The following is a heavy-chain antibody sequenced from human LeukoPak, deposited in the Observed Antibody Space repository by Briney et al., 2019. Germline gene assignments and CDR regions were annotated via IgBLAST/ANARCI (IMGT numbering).Heavy chain of an antibody. D-gene: IGHD3-3*01. V-gene: IGHV4-39*07. J-gene: IGHJ1*01. CDR2: IYYSGST. CDR3: ARTSGFLEWLSKRARKEYFQH. CDR1: GGSISSSSYY. Sequence: SETLSLTCTVSGGSISSSSYYWGWIRQPPGKGLEWIGSIYYSGSTYYNPSLKSRVTISVDTSKNQFSLKLSSVTAADTAVYYCARTSGFLEWLSKRARKEYFQHWGQGTLVTVSS.